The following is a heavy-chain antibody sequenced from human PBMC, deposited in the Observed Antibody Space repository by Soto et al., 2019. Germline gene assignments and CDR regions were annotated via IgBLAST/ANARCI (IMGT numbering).Heavy chain of an antibody. J-gene: IGHJ2*01. Sequence: QVQLQESGPGLVKPSETLSLTCTVSGGSISSYYWSWIRQPPGKGLEWIGYIYYRGSTNYNPSLKSRVTISVDTSKNQFSLKLSSVTAADTAVYYCARQPYSSGWYGVDWYFDLWGRGTLVTVSS. CDR3: ARQPYSSGWYGVDWYFDL. V-gene: IGHV4-59*01. CDR2: IYYRGST. CDR1: GGSISSYY. D-gene: IGHD6-19*01.